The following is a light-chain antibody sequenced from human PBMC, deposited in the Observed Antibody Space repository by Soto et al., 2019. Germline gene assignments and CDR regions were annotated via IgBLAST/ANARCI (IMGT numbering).Light chain of an antibody. CDR1: SSDVGGYNY. CDR2: EVS. Sequence: QSALTQPASVSGSPGQSITISCTGTSSDVGGYNYVSWYQQHPGKVPKFMIYEVSNRPSGVSNRFSGSKSGNTASLTISGLQAEDEAHYYCSSYTSSSTWVFGGGTKLTVL. CDR3: SSYTSSSTWV. J-gene: IGLJ3*02. V-gene: IGLV2-14*01.